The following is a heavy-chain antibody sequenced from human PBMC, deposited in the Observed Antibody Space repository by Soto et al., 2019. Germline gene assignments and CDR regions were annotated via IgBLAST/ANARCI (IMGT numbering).Heavy chain of an antibody. CDR3: ARNYYYDSSGYYPWFDP. Sequence: GASVKVSCKASGYTFTSYGISWVRQAPGQGLEWMGGIIPIFGTANYAQKFQGRVTITADESTSTAYMELSSLRSEDTAVYYCARNYYYDSSGYYPWFDPWGQGTLVTVSS. CDR2: IIPIFGTA. V-gene: IGHV1-69*13. CDR1: GYTFTSYG. D-gene: IGHD3-22*01. J-gene: IGHJ5*02.